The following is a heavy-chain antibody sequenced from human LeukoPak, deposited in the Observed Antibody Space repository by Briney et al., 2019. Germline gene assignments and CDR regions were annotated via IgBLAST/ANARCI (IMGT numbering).Heavy chain of an antibody. CDR2: INWNGGST. V-gene: IGHV3-20*04. D-gene: IGHD2-15*01. J-gene: IGHJ6*03. CDR3: AKSGIFQGYYFYYMDV. CDR1: GFTFDDYT. Sequence: PGGSLRLSCAASGFTFDDYTMSWVRQAPGKGLEWVSGINWNGGSTGYADSVKGRFTISRDNAKKSLYLQMNSPRPEDTALYYCAKSGIFQGYYFYYMDVWGKGTTVTISS.